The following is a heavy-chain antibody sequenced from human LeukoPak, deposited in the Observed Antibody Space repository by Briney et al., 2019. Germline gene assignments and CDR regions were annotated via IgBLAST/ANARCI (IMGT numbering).Heavy chain of an antibody. V-gene: IGHV1-69*06. CDR1: GGTFSSYA. CDR3: ARVRAYYDYVWGSYRSPSKYNWFDP. D-gene: IGHD3-16*02. J-gene: IGHJ5*02. CDR2: IIPIFGTA. Sequence: ASVKVSCKASGGTFSSYAISWVRQAPGQGLEWMGGIIPIFGTANYAQKFQGRVTITADKSTSTAYMELSSLRSEDTAVYYCARVRAYYDYVWGSYRSPSKYNWFDPWGQGTLVTVSS.